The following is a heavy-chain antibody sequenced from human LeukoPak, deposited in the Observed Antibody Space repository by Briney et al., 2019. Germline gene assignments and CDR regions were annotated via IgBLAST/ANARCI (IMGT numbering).Heavy chain of an antibody. CDR2: IYTGGST. D-gene: IGHD1-26*01. CDR3: ARGKGYGRSYYFDY. J-gene: IGHJ4*02. Sequence: PGGSLRLSCAVSGFTVSINYMSWVRQAPGKGLEWVSVIYTGGSTYYADSVKGRFTISRDNSRNTLYLQMNSLRAEDTAVYYCARGKGYGRSYYFDYWGQGTLVTVSS. V-gene: IGHV3-53*01. CDR1: GFTVSINY.